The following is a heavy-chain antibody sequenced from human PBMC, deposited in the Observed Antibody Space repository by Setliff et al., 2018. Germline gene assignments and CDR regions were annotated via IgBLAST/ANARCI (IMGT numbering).Heavy chain of an antibody. CDR3: TRDFLGATASFDI. CDR1: GFTLTSYP. CDR2: INPDNGNR. J-gene: IGHJ3*02. Sequence: ASVKVSCKASGFTLTSYPIHWVRQAPGQRLEWMGWINPDNGNRKYSQRFQGGVTITRDTSASTVFLELSTLRSEDTAVYYCTRDFLGATASFDIWGQGTMVTVS. V-gene: IGHV1-3*01. D-gene: IGHD3-3*01.